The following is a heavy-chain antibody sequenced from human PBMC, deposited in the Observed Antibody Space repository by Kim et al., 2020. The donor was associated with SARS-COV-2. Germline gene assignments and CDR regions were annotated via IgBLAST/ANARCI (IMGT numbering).Heavy chain of an antibody. CDR3: EASDF. J-gene: IGHJ4*02. CDR1: GFTFSNYD. CDR2: ISASGLGT. Sequence: GGSLRLSCAASGFTFSNYDMSWTRQAPGKGLEWVSTISASGLGTHYADSVRGRFTISRDNSKSTLFLQMSSLRVEDTAVYYCEASDFWGQGALVTVSS. V-gene: IGHV3-23*01.